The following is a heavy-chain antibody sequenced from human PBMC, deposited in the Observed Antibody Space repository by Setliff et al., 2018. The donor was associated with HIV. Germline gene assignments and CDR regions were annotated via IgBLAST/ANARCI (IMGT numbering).Heavy chain of an antibody. CDR3: ARSFGWGAFNV. Sequence: CSVSGASIRSDRMYWSWIRRPPGQRLEWIGFISFAGHINYNPSLSSRVTVSRDTSRNQFSMTLTSVTAADTAVYYCARSFGWGAFNVWGQGTVVT. D-gene: IGHD6-19*01. J-gene: IGHJ3*01. CDR1: GASIRSDRMY. CDR2: ISFAGHI. V-gene: IGHV4-61*01.